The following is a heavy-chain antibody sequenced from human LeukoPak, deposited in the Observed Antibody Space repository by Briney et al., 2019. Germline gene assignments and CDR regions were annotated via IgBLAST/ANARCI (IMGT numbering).Heavy chain of an antibody. Sequence: SSQTLSLTCTASGGSTSSGDYYWNWIRQPPGKGLEWIGYIYYTGSTNYNPSLKSRLTISLDTSKNQFSLKLNSVTAADTAVYYCARSYCSRTSCYFFDSWGQGTLVTVSS. CDR1: GGSTSSGDYY. CDR3: ARSYCSRTSCYFFDS. J-gene: IGHJ4*02. V-gene: IGHV4-30-4*08. CDR2: IYYTGST. D-gene: IGHD2-2*01.